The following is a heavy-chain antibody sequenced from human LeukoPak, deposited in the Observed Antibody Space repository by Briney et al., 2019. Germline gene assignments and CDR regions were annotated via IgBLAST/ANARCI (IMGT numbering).Heavy chain of an antibody. CDR2: ISAYNGNT. J-gene: IGHJ3*02. Sequence: ASVKVSCKASGYTFTTYGITWVRQAPGQGLEWMGWISAYNGNTNYVQKLQGRVTMTTDTSTSTAYMELRSLRSDDTAVYYCARPYYDFWSGSLDAFGIWGQGTMVTVSS. V-gene: IGHV1-18*01. CDR1: GYTFTTYG. D-gene: IGHD3-3*01. CDR3: ARPYYDFWSGSLDAFGI.